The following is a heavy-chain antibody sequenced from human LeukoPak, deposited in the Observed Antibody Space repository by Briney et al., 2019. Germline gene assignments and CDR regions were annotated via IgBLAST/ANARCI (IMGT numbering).Heavy chain of an antibody. CDR2: ISSGDRT. D-gene: IGHD3-9*01. Sequence: GGSLSLSSAASAFTFSSYAMNWVRQAPGKGLEWVAGISSGDRTFHAESVKGRFTISRDKSKDRLYLQMNSLRAEDTAVYYCAKDATASPYFHWFDNWGQGTQVIVSS. CDR1: AFTFSSYA. CDR3: AKDATASPYFHWFDN. J-gene: IGHJ4*02. V-gene: IGHV3-23*01.